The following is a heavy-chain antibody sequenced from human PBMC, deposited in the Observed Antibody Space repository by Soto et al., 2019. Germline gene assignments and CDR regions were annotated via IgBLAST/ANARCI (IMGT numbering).Heavy chain of an antibody. D-gene: IGHD3-9*01. Sequence: QVQLQQWGAGPLRPLETLSLTCGVSGGSFSGYYWAWIRQSPGKGLEWIGEINDRSSINYNPSLKSRVSISVDTSKNHYSLNLRSVTAADTAVYYCARESHDILTGPPWVWYFDLWVRGTLVTV. CDR3: ARESHDILTGPPWVWYFDL. CDR1: GGSFSGYY. V-gene: IGHV4-34*01. CDR2: INDRSSI. J-gene: IGHJ2*01.